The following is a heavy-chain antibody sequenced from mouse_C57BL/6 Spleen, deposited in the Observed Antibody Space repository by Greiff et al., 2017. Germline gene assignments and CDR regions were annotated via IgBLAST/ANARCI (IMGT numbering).Heavy chain of an antibody. Sequence: VQLQQSGPELVKPGASVKIPCKASGYTFTDYNMDWVKQSHGKSLEWIGDINPNNGGTIYNQKFKGKATLTVDKSSSTAYMELRSLTSEDTAVYYCASRDYDEAWFAYWGQGTLVTVSA. CDR3: ASRDYDEAWFAY. CDR1: GYTFTDYN. CDR2: INPNNGGT. J-gene: IGHJ3*01. V-gene: IGHV1-18*01. D-gene: IGHD2-4*01.